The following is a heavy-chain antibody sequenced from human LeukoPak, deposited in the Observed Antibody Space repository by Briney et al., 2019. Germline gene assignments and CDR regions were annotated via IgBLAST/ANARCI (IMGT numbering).Heavy chain of an antibody. J-gene: IGHJ4*02. CDR2: ISDSGGST. CDR3: AKPVLGPRRYFDY. Sequence: GYLRLSCAASGFTFSSYAMSWVRQAPGKGLEWVLAISDSGGSTYYAASVKGRFTISRDNSKNTLYLQMNSLRAEDTAVYYCAKPVLGPRRYFDYWGQGTLVTVSS. D-gene: IGHD6-6*01. V-gene: IGHV3-23*01. CDR1: GFTFSSYA.